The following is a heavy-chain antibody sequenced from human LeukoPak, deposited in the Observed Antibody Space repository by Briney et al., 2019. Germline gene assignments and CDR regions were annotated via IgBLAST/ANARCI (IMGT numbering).Heavy chain of an antibody. J-gene: IGHJ5*02. CDR2: INQDGSEK. V-gene: IGHV3-7*01. CDR3: ARDGP. CDR1: GFTFTSHW. Sequence: GGSLRLSCVASGFTFTSHWMSWVRQAPGKGLEWVANINQDGSEKYYVDSVKGRFTISRDNAKNSLYLQMNSLRAEDTAVYYCARDGPWGQGTLVTVSS.